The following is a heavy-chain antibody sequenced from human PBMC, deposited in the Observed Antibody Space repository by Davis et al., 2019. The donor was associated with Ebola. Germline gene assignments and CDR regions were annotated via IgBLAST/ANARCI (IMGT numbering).Heavy chain of an antibody. V-gene: IGHV2-5*02. J-gene: IGHJ6*02. CDR3: ARIRAEWLRFPRDYYYYYGMDV. CDR1: GFSLSTSGVG. Sequence: SGPTLVKPTQTLTLTCTFSGFSLSTSGVGVGWIRQPPGKALEWLALIYWDDDKRYRPSLKSRLTITKDTSKNQVVLTMTNMDPVDTATYYCARIRAEWLRFPRDYYYYYGMDVWGQGTTVTVSS. D-gene: IGHD5-12*01. CDR2: IYWDDDK.